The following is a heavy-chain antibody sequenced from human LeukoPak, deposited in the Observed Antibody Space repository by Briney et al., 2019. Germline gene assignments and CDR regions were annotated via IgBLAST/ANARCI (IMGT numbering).Heavy chain of an antibody. J-gene: IGHJ6*03. CDR1: GYTFTSYD. CDR2: MNPNRGNT. Sequence: ASVKVSCKASGYTFTSYDINWVRQATGQGLEWMGWMNPNRGNTGYAQKFQGRVTITRNTSISTAYMELSSLRSEDTAVYYCARGGYCSSTSCYKNYYYYMDVWGKGTTVTVSS. D-gene: IGHD2-2*02. CDR3: ARGGYCSSTSCYKNYYYYMDV. V-gene: IGHV1-8*03.